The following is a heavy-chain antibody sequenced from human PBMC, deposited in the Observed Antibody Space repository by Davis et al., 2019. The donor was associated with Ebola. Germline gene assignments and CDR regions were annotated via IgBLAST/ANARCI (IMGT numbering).Heavy chain of an antibody. D-gene: IGHD5-18*01. J-gene: IGHJ4*02. CDR1: GGSISSYY. Sequence: MPSETLFLTCTVSGGSISSYYWSWIRQPPGKGLEWIGYIYYSGSTNYNPSLKSRVTISVDTSKNQFSLKLSSVTAADTAVYYCARGGYSYGFDYWGQGTLVTVSS. CDR2: IYYSGST. V-gene: IGHV4-59*12. CDR3: ARGGYSYGFDY.